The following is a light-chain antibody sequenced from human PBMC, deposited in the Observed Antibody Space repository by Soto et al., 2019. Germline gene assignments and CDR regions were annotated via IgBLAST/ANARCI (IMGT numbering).Light chain of an antibody. V-gene: IGKV3-20*01. CDR2: GAS. CDR3: QQCGDWPPIT. Sequence: IVLTQSPGTLSLSPGERATLSCRASQSVSNNYLAWYQQKPGQAPRRLIYGASSRATGIPDRFSGSGSGTDFTLTISRMEPEDFAVYCCQQCGDWPPITFGQGTRLEIK. J-gene: IGKJ5*01. CDR1: QSVSNNY.